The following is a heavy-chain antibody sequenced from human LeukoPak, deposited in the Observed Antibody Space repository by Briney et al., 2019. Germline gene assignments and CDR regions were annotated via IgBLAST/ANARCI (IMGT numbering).Heavy chain of an antibody. V-gene: IGHV3-23*01. J-gene: IGHJ4*02. CDR2: ISGSGGST. CDR3: AKDRGIFEGFDY. CDR1: GFTFSSYA. D-gene: IGHD3-3*01. Sequence: GGSLRLSCAASGFTFSSYAMSWVRQTPEKGLEWVSAISGSGGSTYYADSVKGRFTISRDNSKNTLYLQMNSLRAEDTAVYYCAKDRGIFEGFDYWGQGTLVTVSS.